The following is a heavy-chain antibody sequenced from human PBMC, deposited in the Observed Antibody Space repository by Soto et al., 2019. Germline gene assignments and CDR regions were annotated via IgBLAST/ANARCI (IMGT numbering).Heavy chain of an antibody. CDR1: GFTFSNFG. V-gene: IGHV3-23*01. D-gene: IGHD2-2*01. CDR3: AQDIVVVPATMGFLDY. CDR2: IRYNSANT. Sequence: GGSLRLSCAASGFTFSNFGMSWVRQPPGKGLEWVAVIRYNSANTYYADSVKGRFTISRDNSKNTLYLQMNSLRAEDTAVYYCAQDIVVVPATMGFLDYWGQGTLVTVSS. J-gene: IGHJ4*02.